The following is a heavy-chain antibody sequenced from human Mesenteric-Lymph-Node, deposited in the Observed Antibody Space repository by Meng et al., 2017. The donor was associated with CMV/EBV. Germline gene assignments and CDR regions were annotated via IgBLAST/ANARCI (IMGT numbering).Heavy chain of an antibody. V-gene: IGHV3-74*01. CDR1: GFTVGKSG. CDR3: ARDRGYSNPYYYYYYGMDV. Sequence: GGSLRLSCAASGFTVGKSGMHWVRQAPGKGLVWVSHITTGGSDTSYADSVKGRFTISRDNAKNTLDLQMNSLRAGDTAVYYCARDRGYSNPYYYYYYGMDVWGQGTTVTVSS. D-gene: IGHD4-11*01. J-gene: IGHJ6*02. CDR2: ITTGGSDT.